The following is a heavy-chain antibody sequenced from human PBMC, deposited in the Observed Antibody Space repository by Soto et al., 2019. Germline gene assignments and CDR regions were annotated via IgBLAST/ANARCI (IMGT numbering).Heavy chain of an antibody. CDR3: VRERGYSYD. CDR2: IYYSGST. V-gene: IGHV4-59*01. J-gene: IGHJ4*02. Sequence: QVQLQESGPGLVKPSETLSLTCTVSGGSISSYYWSWIRQPPGKGLEWIGYIYYSGSTNYNPSLKGRVTISEDTSKTQFSRKLSSVTAADTAVYYCVRERGYSYDWGQGTLVTVSS. D-gene: IGHD5-18*01. CDR1: GGSISSYY.